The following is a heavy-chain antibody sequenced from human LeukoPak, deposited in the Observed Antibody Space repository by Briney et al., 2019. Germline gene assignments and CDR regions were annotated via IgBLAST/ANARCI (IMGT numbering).Heavy chain of an antibody. CDR3: ARGSSGISSSWSYFDY. CDR1: GYTFTSYC. J-gene: IGHJ4*02. V-gene: IGHV1-18*01. D-gene: IGHD6-13*01. Sequence: ASVKGPCKASGYTFTSYCISWVRQAPGQGLEWMGWISAYNGNTNYAQKLQGRVTMTTDTSTSTAYMELRSLRSDDTAVYYCARGSSGISSSWSYFDYWGQGTLVTVSS. CDR2: ISAYNGNT.